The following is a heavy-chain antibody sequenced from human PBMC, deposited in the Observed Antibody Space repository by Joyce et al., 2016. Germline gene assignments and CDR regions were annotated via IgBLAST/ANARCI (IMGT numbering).Heavy chain of an antibody. CDR2: ISYDGSNK. V-gene: IGHV3-30*18. J-gene: IGHJ3*02. D-gene: IGHD2-2*01. CDR1: GFTFSIYG. Sequence: QVQLVESGGGVFQPGMSLRLSCAASGFTFSIYGMHWVRQDPGKGLEWVAVISYDGSNKHYRDSVKGRFTISRDNSKNTLYLQMNDLRAEDTAVYYCAKFFMSATPSPNDAFDIWGQGTMVTVSS. CDR3: AKFFMSATPSPNDAFDI.